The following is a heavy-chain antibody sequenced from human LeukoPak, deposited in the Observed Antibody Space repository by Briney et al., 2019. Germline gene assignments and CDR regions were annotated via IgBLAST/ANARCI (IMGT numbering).Heavy chain of an antibody. J-gene: IGHJ6*02. CDR3: ARTSGDMVRGVIDYYYYGMDV. V-gene: IGHV1-2*02. Sequence: ASVKVSCKASGYTFTGYYMHWVRQAPGQGLEWMGWINPNSGGTNYAQKFQGRVTMTRDTSISTAYMELSRLRSDDTAVYYCARTSGDMVRGVIDYYYYGMDVWAKGPRSPSP. CDR2: INPNSGGT. CDR1: GYTFTGYY. D-gene: IGHD3-10*01.